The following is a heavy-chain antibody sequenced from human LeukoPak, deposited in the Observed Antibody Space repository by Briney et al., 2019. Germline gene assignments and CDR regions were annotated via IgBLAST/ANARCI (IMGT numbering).Heavy chain of an antibody. CDR2: FDPEDGET. Sequence: ASVKVSCKVSGYTLTEVSIHWVRQTPGEGLEWMGGFDPEDGETIYAQKFQGRVYMTEDTSTDTANMELSSLRSEDTAVYYCATGGTYSYGDTTYHTFDYWGQGTLLRV. D-gene: IGHD3-10*01. J-gene: IGHJ4*02. CDR1: GYTLTEVS. CDR3: ATGGTYSYGDTTYHTFDY. V-gene: IGHV1-24*01.